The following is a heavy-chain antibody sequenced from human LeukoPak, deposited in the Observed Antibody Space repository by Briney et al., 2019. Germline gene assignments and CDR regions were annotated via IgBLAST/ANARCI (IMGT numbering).Heavy chain of an antibody. CDR2: IYYTGST. CDR1: GGSMSNSSYY. J-gene: IGHJ3*02. Sequence: SETRSLTCTVYGGSMSNSSYYWAWIRQPPGKGLEWIGSIYYTGSTYYNPSFKSRITISVDTSKNQFSLKLSSVTAADTAVYYCARQINRGDAFDIWGQGTMVTVSS. D-gene: IGHD3-10*01. CDR3: ARQINRGDAFDI. V-gene: IGHV4-39*01.